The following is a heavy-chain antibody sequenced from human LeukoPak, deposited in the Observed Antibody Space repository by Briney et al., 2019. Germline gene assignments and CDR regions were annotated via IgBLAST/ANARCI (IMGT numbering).Heavy chain of an antibody. J-gene: IGHJ6*02. D-gene: IGHD2-21*01. CDR3: ARGQSDAYGMDV. V-gene: IGHV3-21*01. CDR2: ISSSSYI. CDR1: GFTFSSYS. Sequence: PGGSLRLSCAASGFTFSSYSMNWVRQAPGKGLEWVSSISSSSYIYYADSVKGRFTISRDNAKNSLYLQMNSLRAEDTAVYYCARGQSDAYGMDVWGQGTTVTVSS.